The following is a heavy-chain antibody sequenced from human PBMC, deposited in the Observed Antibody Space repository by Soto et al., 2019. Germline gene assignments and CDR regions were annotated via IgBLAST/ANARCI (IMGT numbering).Heavy chain of an antibody. CDR1: GGTFSSYA. CDR2: INANSGGT. J-gene: IGHJ4*02. Sequence: GASVKVSCKASGGTFSSYAISWVRQAPGQGLEWMGWINANSGGTNYAQKLQGWVTMTRDTSISTAYMELSSLRSEDTAVYYCARFPNYYDSSGYYFDYWGQGTLVTVSS. V-gene: IGHV1-2*04. CDR3: ARFPNYYDSSGYYFDY. D-gene: IGHD3-22*01.